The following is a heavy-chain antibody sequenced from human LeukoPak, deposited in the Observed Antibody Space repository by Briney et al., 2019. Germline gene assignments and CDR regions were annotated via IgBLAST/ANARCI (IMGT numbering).Heavy chain of an antibody. CDR2: ISWNSGSI. CDR3: AKDSNYDILTGSFDY. V-gene: IGHV3-9*01. D-gene: IGHD3-9*01. Sequence: GRSLRLSCAASGFTFYDYAMHWVRQAPGKGLEWVSGISWNSGSIGYADSVKGRFTISRDNAKNSLYLQMNSLRAEDTALYYCAKDSNYDILTGSFDYWGQGTLVTVSS. CDR1: GFTFYDYA. J-gene: IGHJ4*02.